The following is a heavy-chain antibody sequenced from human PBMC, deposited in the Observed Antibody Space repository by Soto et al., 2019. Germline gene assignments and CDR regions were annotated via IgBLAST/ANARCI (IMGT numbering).Heavy chain of an antibody. J-gene: IGHJ4*02. CDR2: ISGSGGST. D-gene: IGHD2-21*02. Sequence: PGGSMRLSCAASGFPFSSYAMSWVRPDPGKGLEWVSAISGSGGSTYYADSVKGRFTISRDNSKNTLYLQMNSLRAEDTAVYYCAPIVVVTATRTLDYWGQGTLVTVSS. CDR3: APIVVVTATRTLDY. V-gene: IGHV3-23*01. CDR1: GFPFSSYA.